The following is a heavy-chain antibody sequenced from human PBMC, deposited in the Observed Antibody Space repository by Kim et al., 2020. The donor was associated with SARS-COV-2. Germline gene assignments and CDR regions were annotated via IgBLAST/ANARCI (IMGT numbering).Heavy chain of an antibody. D-gene: IGHD3-22*01. V-gene: IGHV3-48*03. CDR3: ASSTEGYYYDSSHPWGAFDS. Sequence: GGSLRLSCAASGFTFSSYEMNWVRQAPGKGLEWVSYISSSGNTIYYADSVKGRFTISRDNAKNSLYLQMNSLRAEDTAVYYCASSTEGYYYDSSHPWGAFDSWGQGTMVTVSS. CDR2: ISSSGNTI. J-gene: IGHJ3*02. CDR1: GFTFSSYE.